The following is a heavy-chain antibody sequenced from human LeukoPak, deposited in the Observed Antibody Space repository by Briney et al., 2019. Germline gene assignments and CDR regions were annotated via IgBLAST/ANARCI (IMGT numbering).Heavy chain of an antibody. CDR3: ARDVRSGGSRGVRGPAEYFQH. CDR1: GYTFTSCY. CDR2: IIPIFGTA. J-gene: IGHJ1*01. D-gene: IGHD2-15*01. Sequence: ASVKVSCKTSGYTFTSCYMHWVRQAPGQGLEWMGGIIPIFGTANYAQKFQGRVTITADESTSTAYMELSSLRSEDTAVYYCARDVRSGGSRGVRGPAEYFQHWGQGTLVTVSS. V-gene: IGHV1-69*13.